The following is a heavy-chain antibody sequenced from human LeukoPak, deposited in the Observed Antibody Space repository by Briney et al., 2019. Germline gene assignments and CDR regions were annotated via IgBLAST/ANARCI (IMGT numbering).Heavy chain of an antibody. CDR3: AKDWLVGATSAVGIFDY. J-gene: IGHJ4*02. CDR2: ISYDGSNK. D-gene: IGHD1-26*01. V-gene: IGHV3-30*18. Sequence: GGSLRLSCAASGFTFSSYGMHWVRQAPGKGLEWVAGISYDGSNKFYADSVKGRFTISRDNSKNTLYLQMNSLRAEDTAVYYCAKDWLVGATSAVGIFDYWGQGTLVTVSS. CDR1: GFTFSSYG.